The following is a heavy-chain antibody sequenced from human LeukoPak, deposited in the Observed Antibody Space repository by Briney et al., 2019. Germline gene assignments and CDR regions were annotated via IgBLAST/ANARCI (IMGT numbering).Heavy chain of an antibody. D-gene: IGHD3-10*01. V-gene: IGHV4-30-4*07. CDR2: IYYSGST. CDR3: ARDMDWEFGDLLGAFDI. Sequence: PSQTLSLTCAVSGGSISSGGYSWSWIRQPPGKGLEWIGYIYYSGSTYYNPSLKSRVTISVDTSKNQFSLKLSSVTAADTAVYYCARDMDWEFGDLLGAFDIWGQGTMVTVSS. J-gene: IGHJ3*02. CDR1: GGSISSGGYS.